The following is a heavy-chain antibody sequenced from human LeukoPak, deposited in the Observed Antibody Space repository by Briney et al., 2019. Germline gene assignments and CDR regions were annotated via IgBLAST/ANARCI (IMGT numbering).Heavy chain of an antibody. V-gene: IGHV4-31*03. CDR2: IYYSGST. J-gene: IGHJ4*02. D-gene: IGHD4-17*01. CDR1: GGSISSGGYY. CDR3: ARGDYGDYVFDY. Sequence: PSQTLSLTCTVSGGSISSGGYYWSWIRQHPGKGLEWIGYIYYSGSTYYNPSLKSRVTISVDTSKNQFSLKLSSVTAADTAVYYCARGDYGDYVFDYWGRGTLVTVSS.